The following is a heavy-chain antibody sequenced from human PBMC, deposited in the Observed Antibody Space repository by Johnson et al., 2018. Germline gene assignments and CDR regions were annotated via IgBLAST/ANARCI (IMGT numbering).Heavy chain of an antibody. J-gene: IGHJ6*02. Sequence: QVQLQQWGAGLLKPSETLSLTCTVSGGSITTYYWSWIRQPPGKDLEWIGYIHYSGNTNYNPSLKSRVTMSVDTSKNQFSLKLSSVAAADTAVYYCARDGYDSSGYYYGPNGMDVWGQGTTVTVSS. V-gene: IGHV4-59*01. CDR1: GGSITTYY. D-gene: IGHD3-22*01. CDR2: IHYSGNT. CDR3: ARDGYDSSGYYYGPNGMDV.